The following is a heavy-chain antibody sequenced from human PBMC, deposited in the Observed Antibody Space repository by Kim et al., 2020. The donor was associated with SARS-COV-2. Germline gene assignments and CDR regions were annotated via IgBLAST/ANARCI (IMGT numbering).Heavy chain of an antibody. Sequence: ASVKVSCKPSGYTFTSYAMNWVRQAPGQGLEWMGWINTNTGNPTYAQGFTGRFVFPLDTSVSTAYLQISSLKAEDTAVYYCARGPQGFWSGYYYYYYMDVWGKGTTVTVSS. CDR3: ARGPQGFWSGYYYYYYMDV. V-gene: IGHV7-4-1*02. CDR2: INTNTGNP. CDR1: GYTFTSYA. D-gene: IGHD3-3*01. J-gene: IGHJ6*03.